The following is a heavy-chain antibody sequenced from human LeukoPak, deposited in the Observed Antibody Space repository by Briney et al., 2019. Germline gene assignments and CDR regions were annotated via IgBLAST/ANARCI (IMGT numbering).Heavy chain of an antibody. V-gene: IGHV4-34*01. CDR3: ARVYCSSNSCYEVY. J-gene: IGHJ4*02. D-gene: IGHD2-2*01. CDR1: GGSFSGYY. Sequence: PSETLSLTCAVYGGSFSGYYWSWIRQPPGKGLEWIGEINHSGSTNYNPSLKSRVTISVDTSKNQFSLKLSSVTAADTAVYYCARVYCSSNSCYEVYWGQGALVTVSS. CDR2: INHSGST.